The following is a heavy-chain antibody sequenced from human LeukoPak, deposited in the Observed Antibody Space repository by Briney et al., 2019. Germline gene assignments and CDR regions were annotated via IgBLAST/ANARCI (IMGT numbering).Heavy chain of an antibody. V-gene: IGHV1-2*02. CDR3: ARRSSVESSWPYDF. D-gene: IGHD2-2*01. J-gene: IGHJ4*02. CDR2: INPTSGDT. Sequence: ASVNVSFTASGYAFSGFYMHWARQAPGQGLEWMGWINPTSGDTKYAQKLQGRVTMTRDTSIATAYMELRTLKSDDTAFYYCARRSSVESSWPYDFWGQGTLVTVAS. CDR1: GYAFSGFY.